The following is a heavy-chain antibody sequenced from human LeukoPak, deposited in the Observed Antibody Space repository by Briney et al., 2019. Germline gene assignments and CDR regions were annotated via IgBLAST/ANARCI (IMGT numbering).Heavy chain of an antibody. V-gene: IGHV3-23*01. CDR3: ARDYCSTTTCRLDY. CDR1: GFIFDSHA. J-gene: IGHJ4*02. CDR2: VSGSGGST. D-gene: IGHD2-2*01. Sequence: GGSLRLSCAGSGFIFDSHALTWVRQAPGKGLEWVATVSGSGGSTNYAASVKGRFIISRDNPKNTLYVQMNSLRAEDTAVYYCARDYCSTTTCRLDYWGQGTLVTVSS.